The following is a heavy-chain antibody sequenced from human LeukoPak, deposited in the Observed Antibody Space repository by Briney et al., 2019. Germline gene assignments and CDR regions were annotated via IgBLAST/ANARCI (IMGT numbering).Heavy chain of an antibody. CDR2: IAGGGGYI. CDR3: AKFRLSNYEILTGYYYYFDY. J-gene: IGHJ4*02. D-gene: IGHD3-9*01. Sequence: PGGSLRLSCAASGFTFSSYSMIWVRQAPGKGLEWVSSIAGGGGYIYYADSVKGRFTISRDNAKNLLYLQMNSLRAEDTAVYYCAKFRLSNYEILTGYYYYFDYWGQGALATVSS. V-gene: IGHV3-21*01. CDR1: GFTFSSYS.